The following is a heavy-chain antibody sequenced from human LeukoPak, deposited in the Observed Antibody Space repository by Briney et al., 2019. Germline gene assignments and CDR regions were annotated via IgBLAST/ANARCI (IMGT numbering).Heavy chain of an antibody. CDR1: GYSFTTHI. J-gene: IGHJ4*02. CDR2: ISGYNGNT. Sequence: SVKVSCQASGYSFTTHIISWVRQAPGQGLEWMGWISGYNGNTDYAQKFQGRVTMTTDKSTSTAYMELRSLRSDDTAMYYCARGGWTGMGAYWGQGTLVTVSS. CDR3: ARGGWTGMGAY. D-gene: IGHD3/OR15-3a*01. V-gene: IGHV1-18*01.